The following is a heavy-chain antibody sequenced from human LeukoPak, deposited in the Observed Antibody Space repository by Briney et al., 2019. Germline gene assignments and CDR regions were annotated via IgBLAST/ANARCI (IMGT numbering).Heavy chain of an antibody. CDR3: ARGYCSGGSCYRYYYYYGMDV. CDR2: ISSSSSYT. D-gene: IGHD2-15*01. J-gene: IGHJ6*02. Sequence: GGSLRLSCAASGFTFSDYYMSWIRQAPGKGLEWVSYISSSSSYTNYADSVKGRFTISRDDAKNSLYLQMNSLRAEDTAVYYCARGYCSGGSCYRYYYYYGMDVWGQGTTVTVSS. CDR1: GFTFSDYY. V-gene: IGHV3-11*05.